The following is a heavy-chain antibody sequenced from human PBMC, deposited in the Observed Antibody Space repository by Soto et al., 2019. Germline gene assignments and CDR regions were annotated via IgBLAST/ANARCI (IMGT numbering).Heavy chain of an antibody. J-gene: IGHJ6*03. Sequence: GASVKVSCKASGGTFSSYTISWARQAPGQGLEWMGRIIPILGIANYAQKFQGRVTITADKSTSTAYMELSSLRSEDTAVYYCARVPRPTYYYGSGTQNPYYMDVWGKGTTVTVSS. CDR3: ARVPRPTYYYGSGTQNPYYMDV. V-gene: IGHV1-69*02. CDR1: GGTFSSYT. D-gene: IGHD3-10*01. CDR2: IIPILGIA.